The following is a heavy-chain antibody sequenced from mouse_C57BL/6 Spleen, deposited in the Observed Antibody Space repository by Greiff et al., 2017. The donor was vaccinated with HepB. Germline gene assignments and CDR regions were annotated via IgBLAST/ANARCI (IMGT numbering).Heavy chain of an antibody. V-gene: IGHV1-64*01. J-gene: IGHJ3*01. CDR2: IHPNSGST. CDR3: ARSGGSSYAWFAY. D-gene: IGHD1-1*01. Sequence: QVQLKQPGAELVKPGASVKLSCKASGYTFTSYWMHWVKQRPGQGLEWIGMIHPNSGSTNYNEKFKSKATLTVDKSSSTAYMQLSSLTSEDSAVYYCARSGGSSYAWFAYWGQGTLVTVSA. CDR1: GYTFTSYW.